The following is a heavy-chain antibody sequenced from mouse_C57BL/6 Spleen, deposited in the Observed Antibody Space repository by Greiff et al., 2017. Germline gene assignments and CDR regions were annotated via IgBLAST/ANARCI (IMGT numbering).Heavy chain of an antibody. Sequence: QVQLKQSGPELVKPGASVKISCKASGYAFSSSWMNWVKQRPGKGLEWIGRIYPGDGDTNYNGKFKGKATLTADKSSSTAYMQLSSLTSEDSAVYFCARELGYYAMDYWGQGTSVTVSS. CDR2: IYPGDGDT. J-gene: IGHJ4*01. D-gene: IGHD3-1*01. V-gene: IGHV1-82*01. CDR3: ARELGYYAMDY. CDR1: GYAFSSSW.